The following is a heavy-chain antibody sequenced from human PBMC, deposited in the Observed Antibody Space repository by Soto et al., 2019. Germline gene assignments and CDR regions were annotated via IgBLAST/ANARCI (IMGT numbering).Heavy chain of an antibody. Sequence: SVKVSCKASGGTFSSYAISGVRQAPGQGLEWMGGVIPIFGTANYAQKFQGRVTITADESTSTAYMELSSLRSEDTAVYYCARDSHTEDYRYKWFDPWGQGTLVTVSS. D-gene: IGHD4-17*01. V-gene: IGHV1-69*13. CDR1: GGTFSSYA. CDR2: VIPIFGTA. J-gene: IGHJ5*02. CDR3: ARDSHTEDYRYKWFDP.